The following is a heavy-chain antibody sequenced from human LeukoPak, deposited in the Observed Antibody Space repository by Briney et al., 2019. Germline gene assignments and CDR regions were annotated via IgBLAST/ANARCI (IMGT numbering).Heavy chain of an antibody. V-gene: IGHV1-18*01. D-gene: IGHD3-10*01. J-gene: IGHJ6*02. CDR3: ARSASGPIFNPYYYYGMDV. CDR1: GYTFTSYG. CDR2: ISAYNGNT. Sequence: ASVKVSCKASGYTFTSYGISWVRQAPGQGLEWMGWISAYNGNTNYAQKLQGRVTMTTDTSTSTAYMELRSLRSDDTAVYYCARSASGPIFNPYYYYGMDVWGQGTTVTVSS.